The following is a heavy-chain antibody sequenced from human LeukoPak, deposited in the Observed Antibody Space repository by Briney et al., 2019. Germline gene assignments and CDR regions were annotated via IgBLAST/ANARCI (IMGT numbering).Heavy chain of an antibody. D-gene: IGHD4-11*01. J-gene: IGHJ4*02. CDR3: ARDKWLTTTHYFDY. Sequence: GRSLRLSCAASGFTFSSYDMHWVRQAPGKGLEWVAVISYDGSNKYYADSVKGRFTISRDNAKNSVYLQMNSLRAEDMAVYYCARDKWLTTTHYFDYWGQGTLVTVSS. V-gene: IGHV3-30*03. CDR2: ISYDGSNK. CDR1: GFTFSSYD.